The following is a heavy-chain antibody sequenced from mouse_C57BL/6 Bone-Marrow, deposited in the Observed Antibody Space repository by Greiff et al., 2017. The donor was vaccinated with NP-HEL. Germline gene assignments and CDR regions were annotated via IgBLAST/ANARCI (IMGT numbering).Heavy chain of an antibody. J-gene: IGHJ3*01. V-gene: IGHV1-50*01. Sequence: VQLQQSGAELVKPGASVKLSCKASGYTFTSYWMQWVKQRPGQGLEWIGEIDPSDSYTNYNQKFKGKATLTVDTSSSTAYMQLSSLTAEESAVYYCARRNYYGRRAYWGQGTLVTVSA. CDR2: IDPSDSYT. CDR1: GYTFTSYW. CDR3: ARRNYYGRRAY. D-gene: IGHD1-2*01.